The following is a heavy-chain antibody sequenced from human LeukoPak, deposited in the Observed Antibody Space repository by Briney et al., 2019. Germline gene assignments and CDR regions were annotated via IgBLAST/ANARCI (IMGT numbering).Heavy chain of an antibody. CDR1: GGSISPYD. V-gene: IGHV4-4*07. Sequence: SETLSLTCTVSGGSISPYDWSWIRQTAGKGLEWIGRISASGSTRYNPSLKSRVTMSVDTSKNQFSLKVSSVTAADTAVYFCARRMAAAYEHNWFDPWGPGTLVSVSS. CDR2: ISASGST. D-gene: IGHD6-13*01. J-gene: IGHJ5*02. CDR3: ARRMAAAYEHNWFDP.